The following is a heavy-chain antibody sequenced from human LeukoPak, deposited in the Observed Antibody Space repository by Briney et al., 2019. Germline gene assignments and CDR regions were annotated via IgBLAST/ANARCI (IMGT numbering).Heavy chain of an antibody. CDR3: ARVAHQYSSSGDYYYGMDV. J-gene: IGHJ6*02. CDR2: IKQDGSEK. Sequence: PGGSLRLSCAASGFTFSSYAMSWVRQAPGKGLEWVANIKQDGSEKYYVDSVKGRFTISRDNAKNSLYLQMNSLRAEDTAVYYCARVAHQYSSSGDYYYGMDVWGQGTTVTVSS. CDR1: GFTFSSYA. V-gene: IGHV3-7*01. D-gene: IGHD6-13*01.